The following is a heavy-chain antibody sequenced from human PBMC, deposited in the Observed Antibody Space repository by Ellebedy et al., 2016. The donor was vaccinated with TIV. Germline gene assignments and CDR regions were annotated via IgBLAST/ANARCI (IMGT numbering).Heavy chain of an antibody. Sequence: GESLKISXAASGFTFNNYAMQWVRQAPGKGLEWVSAISASGGNTYYADSVKGRFTISRDNSKNTLYLQMNSLRAEDTALYYCAKAPAYCSSTSCYTTGGPDFWGRGTLVTVSS. CDR3: AKAPAYCSSTSCYTTGGPDF. CDR1: GFTFNNYA. V-gene: IGHV3-23*01. D-gene: IGHD2-2*02. J-gene: IGHJ4*02. CDR2: ISASGGNT.